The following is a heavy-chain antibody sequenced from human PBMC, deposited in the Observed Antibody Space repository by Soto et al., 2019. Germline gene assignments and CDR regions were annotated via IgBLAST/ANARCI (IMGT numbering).Heavy chain of an antibody. V-gene: IGHV5-10-1*01. J-gene: IGHJ6*02. CDR3: GAQGVVAATVGSYYYGMDV. CDR1: GYSFTSYW. CDR2: IDPSDSYT. Sequence: GESLKISCKGSGYSFTSYWISWVRQMPGKGLEWMGRIDPSDSYTNYSPSFQGHVTISADKSISTAYLQWSSLKASDTAMYYCGAQGVVAATVGSYYYGMDVWGQGTTVTVSS. D-gene: IGHD2-15*01.